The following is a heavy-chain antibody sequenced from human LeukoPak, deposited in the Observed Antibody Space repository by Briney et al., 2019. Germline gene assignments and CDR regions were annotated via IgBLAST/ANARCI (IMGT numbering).Heavy chain of an antibody. CDR2: ISGSGGST. CDR1: GFTFSSYA. V-gene: IGHV3-23*01. Sequence: RGSLRLSCAASGFTFSSYAMSWVRQAPGKGLEWVSAISGSGGSTYYADSVKGRFTISRDNSKNTLHLQMNSLRAEDTAVYYCAKVSEWLVSYFDYWGQGTLVTVSS. J-gene: IGHJ4*02. CDR3: AKVSEWLVSYFDY. D-gene: IGHD6-19*01.